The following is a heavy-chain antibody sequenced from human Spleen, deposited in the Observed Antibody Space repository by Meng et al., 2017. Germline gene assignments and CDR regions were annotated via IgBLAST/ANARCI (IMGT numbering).Heavy chain of an antibody. Sequence: VELGQLGAEGKKPGASGKVSCKPSGYNFPDYWLHWVRRAPGQGLEWMGWIDTKTGNPTYAQGFRGRLVFSLDTSVSTTYLEISGLKADDTAVYYCTRDGYLDCSRTNCFDYWGQGTLVTVSS. J-gene: IGHJ4*02. CDR3: TRDGYLDCSRTNCFDY. CDR2: IDTKTGNP. D-gene: IGHD2-2*01. V-gene: IGHV7-4-1*02. CDR1: GYNFPDYW.